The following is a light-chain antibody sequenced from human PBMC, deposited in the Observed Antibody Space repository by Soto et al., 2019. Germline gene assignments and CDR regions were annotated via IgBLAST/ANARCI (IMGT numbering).Light chain of an antibody. Sequence: QSALAQPASVSGSPGQSITISCTGTSSDVGASNFVSWYQQEPGKAPKLMIYDVSNRPSGVSNRFSGSKSGNTASLTISGLQAEDESDYYCSSYTSSSTRRYVFGTGTKLTVL. J-gene: IGLJ1*01. CDR3: SSYTSSSTRRYV. CDR1: SSDVGASNF. V-gene: IGLV2-14*01. CDR2: DVS.